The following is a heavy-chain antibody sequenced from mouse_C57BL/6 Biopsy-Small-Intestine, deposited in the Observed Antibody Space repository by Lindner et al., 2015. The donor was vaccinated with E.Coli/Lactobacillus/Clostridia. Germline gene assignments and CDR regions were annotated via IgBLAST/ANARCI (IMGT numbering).Heavy chain of an antibody. CDR1: GYTFTSYG. Sequence: VQLQESGAELARPGASVKLSCKASGYTFTSYGISWVKQRTGQGLEWIGEIYPRSGNTYYNEKFKGKATLTADKSSSTAYMELRSLTSEDSAVYFCARGVYYSNYEYFDVWGTGTTVTVSS. CDR2: IYPRSGNT. V-gene: IGHV1-81*01. J-gene: IGHJ1*03. D-gene: IGHD2-5*01. CDR3: ARGVYYSNYEYFDV.